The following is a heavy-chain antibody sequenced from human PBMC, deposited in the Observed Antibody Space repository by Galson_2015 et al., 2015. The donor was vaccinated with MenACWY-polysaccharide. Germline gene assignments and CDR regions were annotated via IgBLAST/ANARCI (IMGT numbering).Heavy chain of an antibody. Sequence: SLRLSCAASGFTFSDYYMSWIRQAPGKGLEWVSYISSSGSTIYYADSVKGRFTISRDNAKNSLYLQMYSLRAEDTAVYYCARPRGYSYGLPDAFDIWGQGTMVTVSS. CDR3: ARPRGYSYGLPDAFDI. CDR2: ISSSGSTI. J-gene: IGHJ3*02. CDR1: GFTFSDYY. D-gene: IGHD5-18*01. V-gene: IGHV3-11*01.